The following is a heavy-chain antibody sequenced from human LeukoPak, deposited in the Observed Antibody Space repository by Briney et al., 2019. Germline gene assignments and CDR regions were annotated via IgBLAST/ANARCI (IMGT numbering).Heavy chain of an antibody. Sequence: ASVKVSCKASGYTFTSYDINWLRQATGQGLEWMGWMNPNSGNTGYAQKFQGRVTITRNTSISTAYMGLSSLRSDDTAVYYCARVRDYLFDYWGQGTLVTVSS. J-gene: IGHJ4*02. CDR2: MNPNSGNT. D-gene: IGHD2/OR15-2a*01. V-gene: IGHV1-8*01. CDR3: ARVRDYLFDY. CDR1: GYTFTSYD.